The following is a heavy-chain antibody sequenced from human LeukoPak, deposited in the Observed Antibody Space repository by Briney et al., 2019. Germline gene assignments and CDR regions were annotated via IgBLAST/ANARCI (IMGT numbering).Heavy chain of an antibody. D-gene: IGHD3-10*01. CDR3: ARDPRRGFSPDAFDI. J-gene: IGHJ3*02. CDR1: GFIFTSYD. Sequence: GGSLRLSCAASGFIFTSYDMSWVRQAPGKGLEWVSYISSISGSTKHYADSVKARFTISRDNAKNSLFLQMNNLRAEDTAVYYCARDPRRGFSPDAFDISGQGTMVTVSS. CDR2: ISSISGSTK. V-gene: IGHV3-48*03.